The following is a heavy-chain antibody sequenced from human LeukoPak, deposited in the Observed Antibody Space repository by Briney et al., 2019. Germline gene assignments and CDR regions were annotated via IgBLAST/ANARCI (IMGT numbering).Heavy chain of an antibody. D-gene: IGHD1-14*01. CDR1: GVSISSYF. V-gene: IGHV4-4*07. Sequence: SETLSLTCTVSGVSISSYFWSWVRQPAGKGLGWIGRIYTSGSTKYNPSLQSRVTMSLDTSKKRLSLNLGSVTAADTAVYYCARAGTSGGLCDYWGQGILVTVSS. CDR2: IYTSGST. CDR3: ARAGTSGGLCDY. J-gene: IGHJ4*02.